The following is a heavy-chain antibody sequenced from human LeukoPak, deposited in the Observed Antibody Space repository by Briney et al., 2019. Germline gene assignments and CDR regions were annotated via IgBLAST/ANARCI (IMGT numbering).Heavy chain of an antibody. CDR2: IYYSGST. J-gene: IGHJ4*02. D-gene: IGHD3-10*01. V-gene: IGHV4-39*07. CDR3: ARAPVTVRGVIRLFDY. Sequence: PSETLSLTCTVSGGSISSSSCYWGWIRQPPGKGLEWIGSIYYSGSTYYNPSLKSRVTISVDTSKNQFSLKLSSVTAADTAVYYCARAPVTVRGVIRLFDYWGQGTLVTVSS. CDR1: GGSISSSSCY.